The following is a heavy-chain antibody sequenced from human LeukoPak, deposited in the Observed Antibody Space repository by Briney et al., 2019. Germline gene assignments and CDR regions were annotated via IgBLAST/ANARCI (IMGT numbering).Heavy chain of an antibody. Sequence: ASVKVSCKASGYTFTGYYMHWVRQAPGQGLEWMGWINPNSGGTNYAQKFQGRVTMTRDTSISTAYMELSRLRSDDTAVYYCGRAGYDSSGYYSHWGQGTLVTVSS. J-gene: IGHJ4*02. V-gene: IGHV1-2*02. CDR3: GRAGYDSSGYYSH. CDR2: INPNSGGT. CDR1: GYTFTGYY. D-gene: IGHD3-22*01.